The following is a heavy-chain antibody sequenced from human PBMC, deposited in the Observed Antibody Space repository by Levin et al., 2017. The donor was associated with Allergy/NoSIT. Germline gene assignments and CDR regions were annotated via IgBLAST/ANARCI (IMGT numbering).Heavy chain of an antibody. CDR1: GGSFSGYY. Sequence: PSETLSLTCAVYGGSFSGYYWSWIRQPPGKGLEWIGEINHSGSTNYNPFLKSRVTISVDTSKNQFSLKLSSVTAADTAVYYCAPFCSGGSCYSVDYWGQGTLVTVSS. V-gene: IGHV4-34*01. J-gene: IGHJ4*02. D-gene: IGHD2-15*01. CDR2: INHSGST. CDR3: APFCSGGSCYSVDY.